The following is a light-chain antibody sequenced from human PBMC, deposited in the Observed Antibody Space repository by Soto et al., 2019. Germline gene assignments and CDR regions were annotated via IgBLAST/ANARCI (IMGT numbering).Light chain of an antibody. V-gene: IGKV1-33*01. CDR2: VAS. J-gene: IGKJ2*03. Sequence: DLQMTQSPSSLSASVGDRVTITCQASQHIGDYLNWYQQKPGQGPKLLIHVASFLKIGVSSRVSESRSGTESTSSIYIPQPCENATFDADQYCDFSQSFVRGTKLE. CDR1: QHIGDY. CDR3: DQYCDFSQS.